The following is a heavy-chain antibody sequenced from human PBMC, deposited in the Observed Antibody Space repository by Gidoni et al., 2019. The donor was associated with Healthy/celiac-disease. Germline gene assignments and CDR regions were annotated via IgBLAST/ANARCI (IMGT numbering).Heavy chain of an antibody. CDR3: AITGGSGWSGGFDY. D-gene: IGHD6-19*01. Sequence: FTISRDNSKNTLYLQMNSLRAEDTAVYYCAITGGSGWSGGFDYWGQGTLVTVSS. J-gene: IGHJ4*02. V-gene: IGHV3-23*01.